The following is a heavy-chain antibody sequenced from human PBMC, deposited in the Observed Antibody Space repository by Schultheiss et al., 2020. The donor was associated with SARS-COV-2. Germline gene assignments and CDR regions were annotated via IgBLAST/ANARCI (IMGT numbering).Heavy chain of an antibody. V-gene: IGHV3-21*05. CDR2: ISSSSTYT. D-gene: IGHD6-13*01. Sequence: GGSLRLSCAASGFTFSSYAMSWVRQAPGKGLEWLSYISSSSTYTNYADSVKGRFTISRDNAKNSLYLQMNSLRAEDTAVYYCARDPSGYSSSWYGYYYYYMDVWGKGTTVTVSS. CDR3: ARDPSGYSSSWYGYYYYYMDV. J-gene: IGHJ6*03. CDR1: GFTFSSYA.